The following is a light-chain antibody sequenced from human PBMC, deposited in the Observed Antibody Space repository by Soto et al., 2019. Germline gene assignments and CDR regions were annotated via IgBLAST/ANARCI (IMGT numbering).Light chain of an antibody. J-gene: IGKJ2*01. V-gene: IGKV4-1*01. Sequence: DIVVTQSPDSLPVSLGESATISCKSSQSVLSRSNNKNFLTWYQQKPGQPPKKLIYSASTRESGVPDRFSGSGSVKDFTLTISSLQAEDGAVYYCQQSYGAPLTLGQGPKLEIK. CDR1: QSVLSRSNNKNF. CDR2: SAS. CDR3: QQSYGAPLT.